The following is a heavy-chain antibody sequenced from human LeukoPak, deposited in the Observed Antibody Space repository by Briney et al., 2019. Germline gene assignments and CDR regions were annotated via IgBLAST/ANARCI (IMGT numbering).Heavy chain of an antibody. CDR2: IIPIFGTA. J-gene: IGHJ4*02. CDR3: ARDNGSGPRRDY. Sequence: SVKVSCKASEGTFSSYAISWVRQAPGQGLEWMGGIIPIFGTANYAQKFQGRVTITADESTSTAYMELSSLRSEDTAVYYCARDNGSGPRRDYWGQGTLVTVSS. D-gene: IGHD2-15*01. V-gene: IGHV1-69*13. CDR1: EGTFSSYA.